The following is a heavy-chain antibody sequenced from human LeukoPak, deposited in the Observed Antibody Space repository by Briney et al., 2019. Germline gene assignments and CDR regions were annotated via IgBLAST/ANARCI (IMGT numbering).Heavy chain of an antibody. J-gene: IGHJ4*02. Sequence: SETLSLTCTASGDSISSSSYSWGWIRQPPGKALEWIGYIYYSGSANYNPSLEGRVTISVDTSKNQFSVKLSSVTAADTAVYYCARSQNYYGSGDYWSQGTLVTVSS. CDR2: IYYSGSA. D-gene: IGHD3-10*01. V-gene: IGHV4-61*05. CDR1: GDSISSSSYS. CDR3: ARSQNYYGSGDY.